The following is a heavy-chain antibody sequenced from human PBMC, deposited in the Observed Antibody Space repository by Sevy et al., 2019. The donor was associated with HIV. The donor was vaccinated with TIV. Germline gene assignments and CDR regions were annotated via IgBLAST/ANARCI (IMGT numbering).Heavy chain of an antibody. CDR3: AKAPNGYYGSGREGYYFDY. Sequence: GGSLRLSCAASGFTFSSYAMSWVRQAPGKGLEWVSAISGSGGSTYYADSVKGRFTLSRDNSKNTLYLQMNSLRAEDTAVDYCAKAPNGYYGSGREGYYFDYWGQGTLVTVSS. D-gene: IGHD3-10*01. J-gene: IGHJ4*02. CDR1: GFTFSSYA. V-gene: IGHV3-23*01. CDR2: ISGSGGST.